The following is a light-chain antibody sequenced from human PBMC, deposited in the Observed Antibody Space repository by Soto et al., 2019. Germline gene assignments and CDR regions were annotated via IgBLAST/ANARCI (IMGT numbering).Light chain of an antibody. CDR1: QGISDD. CDR2: AAS. J-gene: IGKJ1*01. Sequence: IQLTQSPSSLSASVGDRVTISCRSSQGISDDLAWYQQKPGKAPKLLIYAASTLQSGVPSRFSGSGSGTDFTLTISCLQSEDFATYYCQQYYSYPPWTFGQGTKVDI. V-gene: IGKV1-9*01. CDR3: QQYYSYPPWT.